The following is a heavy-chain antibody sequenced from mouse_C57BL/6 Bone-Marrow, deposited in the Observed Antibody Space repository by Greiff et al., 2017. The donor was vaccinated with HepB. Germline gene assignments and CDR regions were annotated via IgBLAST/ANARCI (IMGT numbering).Heavy chain of an antibody. CDR2: INPSSGYT. Sequence: VKLQESGAELAKPGASVKLSCKASGYTFTSYWMHWVKQRPGQGLEWIGYINPSSGYTKYNQKFKDKATLTADKSSSTAYMQLSSLTYEDSAVYYCARGEFITTVVATNYYAMDYWGQGTSVTVSS. CDR3: ARGEFITTVVATNYYAMDY. J-gene: IGHJ4*01. D-gene: IGHD1-1*01. V-gene: IGHV1-7*01. CDR1: GYTFTSYW.